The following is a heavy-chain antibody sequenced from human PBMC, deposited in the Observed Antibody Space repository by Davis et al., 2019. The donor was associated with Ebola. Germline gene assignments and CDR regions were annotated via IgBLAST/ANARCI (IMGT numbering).Heavy chain of an antibody. Sequence: ASVKVSCKASGYTFTSYAMHWVRQAPGQRLEWMGWINAGNGNTKYSQKFQGRVTITRDTSASTAYMELSSLRSEDTAVYYCARDLVATMHYYYGMDVWGQGTTVTVSS. D-gene: IGHD5-12*01. CDR2: INAGNGNT. CDR3: ARDLVATMHYYYGMDV. V-gene: IGHV1-3*01. CDR1: GYTFTSYA. J-gene: IGHJ6*02.